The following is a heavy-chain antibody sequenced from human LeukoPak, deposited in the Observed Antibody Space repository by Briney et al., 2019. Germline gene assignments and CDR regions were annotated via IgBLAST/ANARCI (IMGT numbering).Heavy chain of an antibody. Sequence: GGSLRLSCAASGFTFSSYAMSWVRQAPGKGLEWVSAISGSGGSTYYADSVKGRFTISRDNSKNTLYLQMNSLRAEDTAVYYCAKGLVRALYYYYMDVWGKGTTVTVSS. D-gene: IGHD1-26*01. CDR2: ISGSGGST. CDR1: GFTFSSYA. CDR3: AKGLVRALYYYYMDV. V-gene: IGHV3-23*01. J-gene: IGHJ6*03.